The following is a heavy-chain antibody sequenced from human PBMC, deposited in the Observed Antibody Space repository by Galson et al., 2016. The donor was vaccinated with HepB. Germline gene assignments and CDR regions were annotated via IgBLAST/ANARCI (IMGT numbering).Heavy chain of an antibody. Sequence: TLSLTCTVSGGSVSSGPHFWNWIRQHPGKGLEWIGYISYSGTTYYNPSLLSRLSMSLDRSKNQFSLRLNSVTAADTAVYYCAKGSGSGSSGFASRGQGIPVTVSS. V-gene: IGHV4-31*03. D-gene: IGHD3-10*01. J-gene: IGHJ4*02. CDR3: AKGSGSGSSGFAS. CDR2: ISYSGTT. CDR1: GGSVSSGPHF.